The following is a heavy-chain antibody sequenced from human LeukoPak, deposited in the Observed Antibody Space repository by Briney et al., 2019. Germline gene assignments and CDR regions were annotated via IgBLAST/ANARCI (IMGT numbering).Heavy chain of an antibody. CDR1: GYTFTSYG. Sequence: SCKASGYTFTSYGMHWVRQAPGKGLEWVAVISYDGSNKYYADSVKGRFTISRDNSKNTLYLQMNSLRAEDTAVYYCAKDYYDSSGYYPLGDAFDIWGQGTMVTVSS. CDR3: AKDYYDSSGYYPLGDAFDI. J-gene: IGHJ3*02. V-gene: IGHV3-30*18. CDR2: ISYDGSNK. D-gene: IGHD3-22*01.